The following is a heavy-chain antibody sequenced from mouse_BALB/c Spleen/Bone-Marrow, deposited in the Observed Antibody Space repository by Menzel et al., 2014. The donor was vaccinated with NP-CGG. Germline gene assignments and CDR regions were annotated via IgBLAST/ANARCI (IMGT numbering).Heavy chain of an antibody. J-gene: IGHJ4*01. CDR3: AREQEYRNFYYAMDY. V-gene: IGHV2-6-7*01. CDR2: IWGDGST. CDR1: GFSLSGYA. Sequence: VMLVESGPGLVAPSQSLSITCTVSGFSLSGYAVNWVRQPPGKGLEWLGMIWGDGSTDYNSALKSRLNISKDNSKSQVFLKMSSPQTDDPARYYCAREQEYRNFYYAMDYWGQGAPVTVSS. D-gene: IGHD2-10*02.